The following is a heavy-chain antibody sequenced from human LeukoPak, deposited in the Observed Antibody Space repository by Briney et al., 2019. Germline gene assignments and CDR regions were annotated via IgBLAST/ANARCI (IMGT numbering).Heavy chain of an antibody. D-gene: IGHD3-3*02. CDR1: GGSISSSSYY. CDR2: IYYSGST. Sequence: SETLSLTCTVSGGSISSSSYYWGWIRQPPGKGLEWIGSIYYSGSTYYNPSLKGRVTISVDTSKNQFSLKLSSVTAADTAVYYCVRPIRGRDNNWFDPWGQGTLVTVSS. CDR3: VRPIRGRDNNWFDP. J-gene: IGHJ5*02. V-gene: IGHV4-39*01.